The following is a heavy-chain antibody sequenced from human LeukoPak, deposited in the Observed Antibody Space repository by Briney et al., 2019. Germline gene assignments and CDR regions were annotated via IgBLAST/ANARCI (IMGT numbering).Heavy chain of an antibody. V-gene: IGHV3-30-3*02. CDR2: ISSDGSSK. Sequence: HPGGSLRLSCAASGFTFSTYVLHWVRQAPGKGLEWVALISSDGSSKYYADSVKGRFTISRDNSKNTLYLQMNSLRAEDTAVYYCAKSNYFDSGGYYFFDYWGQGTLVTVSS. CDR1: GFTFSTYV. J-gene: IGHJ4*02. D-gene: IGHD3-22*01. CDR3: AKSNYFDSGGYYFFDY.